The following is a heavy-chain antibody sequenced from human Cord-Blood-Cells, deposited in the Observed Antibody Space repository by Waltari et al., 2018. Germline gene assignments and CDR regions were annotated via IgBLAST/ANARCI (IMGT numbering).Heavy chain of an antibody. J-gene: IGHJ4*02. CDR3: ASEVGGYYYDSSGYFDY. CDR1: GGTFSSYA. V-gene: IGHV1-69*01. D-gene: IGHD3-22*01. Sequence: QVQLVQSGAEVKKPGSSVKVSCKASGGTFSSYAISWVRPAPGQGLEWMGGIIPIFGTANYAQKFQGRVTITADESTSTAYMELSSLRSEDTAVYYCASEVGGYYYDSSGYFDYWGQGTLVTVSS. CDR2: IIPIFGTA.